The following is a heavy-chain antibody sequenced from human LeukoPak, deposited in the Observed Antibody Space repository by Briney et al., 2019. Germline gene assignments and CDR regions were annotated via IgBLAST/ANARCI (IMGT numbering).Heavy chain of an antibody. CDR3: ARAVGVTAIHNAFDI. CDR2: IYSGGGT. D-gene: IGHD2-21*02. V-gene: IGHV3-66*02. J-gene: IGHJ3*02. CDR1: GFTVSSNY. Sequence: GGSLRLSCAASGFTVSSNYMSWVRQAPGKGLEWVSVIYSGGGTDYAVSVKGRFTISRDNSKNTLYLQMNSLRAEDTAAYYCARAVGVTAIHNAFDIWGQGTMVTVSS.